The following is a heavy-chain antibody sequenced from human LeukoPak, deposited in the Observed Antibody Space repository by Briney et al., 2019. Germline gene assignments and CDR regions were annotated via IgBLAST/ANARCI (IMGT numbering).Heavy chain of an antibody. V-gene: IGHV1-8*01. Sequence: ASVKVSCKASGYAFTSYDINWVRQATGQGLEWMGWMNPNSGNTGYAQKFQGRVTMTRNTSISTAYMELSSLRSEDTAVYYCARRGRRFLEWLPKRNVNYYGMDVWGQGTTVTVSS. CDR3: ARRGRRFLEWLPKRNVNYYGMDV. CDR2: MNPNSGNT. CDR1: GYAFTSYD. D-gene: IGHD3-3*01. J-gene: IGHJ6*02.